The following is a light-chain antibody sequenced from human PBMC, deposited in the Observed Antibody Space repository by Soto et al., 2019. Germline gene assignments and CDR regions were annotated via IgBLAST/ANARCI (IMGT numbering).Light chain of an antibody. Sequence: ETLMTQSPATLSVSPGQRATLSCRASQSVNNNLAWYQQKLGQAPRVLIYGASTRATGIPARFTGSGSGTEFILTITSLQSEDSAVYYCQEYNTWPWTFGQGTKVDIK. CDR3: QEYNTWPWT. CDR2: GAS. V-gene: IGKV3-15*01. CDR1: QSVNNN. J-gene: IGKJ1*01.